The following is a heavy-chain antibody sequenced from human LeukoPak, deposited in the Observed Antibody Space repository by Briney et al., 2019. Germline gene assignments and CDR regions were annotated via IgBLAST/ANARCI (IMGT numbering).Heavy chain of an antibody. CDR1: GFTFGDYA. V-gene: IGHV3-9*01. Sequence: GGSLRLSCTASGFTFGDYAMHWVRQAPGKGLEWVSGISWNSGSIGYADSVKGRFTISRDNAKNSVYLQMNSLRAEGTAVYHCARAGGTSWADYWGQGTLVTVSS. D-gene: IGHD6-13*01. CDR2: ISWNSGSI. CDR3: ARAGGTSWADY. J-gene: IGHJ4*02.